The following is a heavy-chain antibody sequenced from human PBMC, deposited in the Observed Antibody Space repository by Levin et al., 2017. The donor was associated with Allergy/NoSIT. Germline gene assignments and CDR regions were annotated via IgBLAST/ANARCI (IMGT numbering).Heavy chain of an antibody. CDR2: ISGSGGST. J-gene: IGHJ3*02. Sequence: PGGSLRLSCAASGFTFSSYAMSWVRQAPGKGLEWVSAISGSGGSTYYADSVKGRFTISRDNSKNTLYLQMNSLRAEDTAVYYCAKPRHYGDYPDAFDSWGQGTMVTVSS. D-gene: IGHD4-17*01. V-gene: IGHV3-23*01. CDR3: AKPRHYGDYPDAFDS. CDR1: GFTFSSYA.